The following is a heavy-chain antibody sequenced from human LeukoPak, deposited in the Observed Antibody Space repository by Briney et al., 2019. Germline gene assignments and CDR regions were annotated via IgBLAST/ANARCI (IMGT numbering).Heavy chain of an antibody. Sequence: ASVKISCKASGYTFTSYYIHWVRQAPGQGLEWMGIIRPSGGRASYPQNFQGRVTMTMDMPASTVHMELSSLTSEDTAMYYCAREPPESFRFDYWGQGAPVTVSS. J-gene: IGHJ4*02. CDR1: GYTFTSYY. D-gene: IGHD3-16*02. CDR3: AREPPESFRFDY. V-gene: IGHV1-46*01. CDR2: IRPSGGRA.